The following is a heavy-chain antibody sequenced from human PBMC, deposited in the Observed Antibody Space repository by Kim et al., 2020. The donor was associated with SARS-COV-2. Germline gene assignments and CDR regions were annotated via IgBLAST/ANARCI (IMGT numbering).Heavy chain of an antibody. Sequence: SHPSLKSRFTISVDPSKNQFSLKLSSVTAADTAVYYCARGKLGTNWFDPWGQGTLVTVSS. D-gene: IGHD1-7*01. CDR3: ARGKLGTNWFDP. V-gene: IGHV4-39*07. J-gene: IGHJ5*02.